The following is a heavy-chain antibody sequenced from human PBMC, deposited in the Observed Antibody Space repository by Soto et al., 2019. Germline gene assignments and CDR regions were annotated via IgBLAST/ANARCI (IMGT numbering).Heavy chain of an antibody. CDR2: ISYDGSNK. CDR1: GFTFSSYA. V-gene: IGHV3-30-3*01. CDR3: ARGGRRGYSGSDY. D-gene: IGHD5-12*01. J-gene: IGHJ4*02. Sequence: QVQLVESGGGVVQPGRSLRLSCAASGFTFSSYAMHWVRQAPGKGLEWVAVISYDGSNKYYAASVKGRFTISRDNSKNTLYLQMNSLRAEDTAVYYCARGGRRGYSGSDYWGQGTLVTVSS.